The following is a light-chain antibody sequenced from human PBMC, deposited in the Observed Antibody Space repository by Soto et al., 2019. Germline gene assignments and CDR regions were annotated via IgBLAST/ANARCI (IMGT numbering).Light chain of an antibody. Sequence: EIVLTQSPGTLSLSPGERATLSCRASQSVSSSYLAWYQQKPGQAPRLLIYGASSRATGTPDRFSGSGSGTDFTLTISRLEPEDFAVYYCQQYGSSPSGTLGQGTKVDIK. V-gene: IGKV3-20*01. CDR1: QSVSSSY. CDR2: GAS. CDR3: QQYGSSPSGT. J-gene: IGKJ1*01.